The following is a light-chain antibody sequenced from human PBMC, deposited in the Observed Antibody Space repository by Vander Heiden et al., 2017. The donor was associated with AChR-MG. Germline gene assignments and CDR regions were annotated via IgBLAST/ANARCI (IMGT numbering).Light chain of an antibody. CDR1: SANIGSNP. J-gene: IGLJ1*01. CDR3: AAWDNSLNIYV. V-gene: IGLV1-44*01. Sequence: QPVLTQPPSPSATPGQRVTISCSGSSANIGSNPVNWYQHLPGTAPKLLIYSNDQRPSGVPDRFSGSKSGTSASLAISGLQSEVEADYYCAAWDNSLNIYVFGTGTKVTVL. CDR2: SND.